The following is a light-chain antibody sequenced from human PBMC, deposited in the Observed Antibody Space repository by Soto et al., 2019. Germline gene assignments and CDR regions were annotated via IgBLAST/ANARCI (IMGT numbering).Light chain of an antibody. Sequence: DIQMTQSPSTLSASVGDRVTIACRASQSISSWLAWYQQKPGKAPKLLIYKASSLESGVPSRFSGSGSGTEFTLTISSLQPDDFATYYCLQYNSYPWTFGQGTNVEIK. V-gene: IGKV1-5*03. J-gene: IGKJ1*01. CDR3: LQYNSYPWT. CDR2: KAS. CDR1: QSISSW.